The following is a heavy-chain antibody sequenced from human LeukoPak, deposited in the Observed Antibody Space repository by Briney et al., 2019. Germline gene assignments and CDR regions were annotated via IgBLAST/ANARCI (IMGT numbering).Heavy chain of an antibody. V-gene: IGHV3-23*01. J-gene: IGHJ4*02. D-gene: IGHD4-23*01. CDR2: ISGSGGST. Sequence: GGSLRLSCAASGFTFSSYAMSWVRQAPGKGLEWVSAISGSGGSTYYADSVKGRFTISRDNSKNTLYLQMNSLRAEDTAVYYCARDSDYGGNPGVDYWGQGTLVTVSS. CDR3: ARDSDYGGNPGVDY. CDR1: GFTFSSYA.